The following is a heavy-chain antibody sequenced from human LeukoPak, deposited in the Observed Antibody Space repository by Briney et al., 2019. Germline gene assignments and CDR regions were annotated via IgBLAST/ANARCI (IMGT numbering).Heavy chain of an antibody. V-gene: IGHV4-39*01. CDR3: VRNTIVGRRFDY. Sequence: SETLSLTCTVSGGSISSRSYYWGWIRQPPGKGLEWIGSIYYSGSPDYNPSLKSRVTISADTSKSQFSLKMRSVTAADTAVYYCVRNTIVGRRFDYWGQGTLVTVSS. CDR2: IYYSGSP. J-gene: IGHJ4*02. CDR1: GGSISSRSYY. D-gene: IGHD3-22*01.